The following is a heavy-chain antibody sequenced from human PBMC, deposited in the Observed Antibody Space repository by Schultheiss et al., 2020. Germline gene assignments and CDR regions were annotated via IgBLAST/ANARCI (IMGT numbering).Heavy chain of an antibody. CDR3: ARYGYQLLLFDP. Sequence: SETLSLTCTVSGGSISSYYWSWIRQPPGKGLEWIGYIYYSRSTNYNPSLKSRVTISVDTSKNQFSLKLSSVTAADTAVYYCARYGYQLLLFDPWGQGTLVTV. D-gene: IGHD2-2*01. V-gene: IGHV4-59*01. CDR2: IYYSRST. J-gene: IGHJ5*02. CDR1: GGSISSYY.